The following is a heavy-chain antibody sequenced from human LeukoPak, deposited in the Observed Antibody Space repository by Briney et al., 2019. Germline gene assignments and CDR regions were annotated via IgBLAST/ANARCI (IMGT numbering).Heavy chain of an antibody. CDR2: TNPKSGVT. Sequence: ASVKVSCKAFGYTFSCYYMHWVRQAPGQGLEWMGWTNPKSGVTNYAQKFQGRVTMTRDTSISVAYMELTRLRSDDTAVYFCAPSGAIYYFDYWGQGTQVTVSS. CDR1: GYTFSCYY. V-gene: IGHV1-2*02. J-gene: IGHJ4*02. CDR3: APSGAIYYFDY. D-gene: IGHD3-10*01.